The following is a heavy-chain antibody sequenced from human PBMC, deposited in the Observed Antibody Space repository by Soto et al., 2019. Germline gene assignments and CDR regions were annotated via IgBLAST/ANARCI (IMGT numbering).Heavy chain of an antibody. V-gene: IGHV4-39*01. CDR3: GSGPSTTWIDN. D-gene: IGHD2-2*01. CDR1: GGSITSHHYY. Sequence: PSETLSLTCTVSGGSITSHHYYWGWIRQPPGKGLEWIGSIYSGGNTYYNPSLRSRLTIFVDTAKNLISLKLSSVTAADSAIYYCGSGPSTTWIDNCGLVPHVTVPS. CDR2: IYSGGNT. J-gene: IGHJ4*02.